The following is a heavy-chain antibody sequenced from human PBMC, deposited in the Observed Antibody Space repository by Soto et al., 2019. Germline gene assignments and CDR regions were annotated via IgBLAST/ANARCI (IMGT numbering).Heavy chain of an antibody. D-gene: IGHD2-2*01. V-gene: IGHV4-34*01. CDR1: GGSFSGYY. J-gene: IGHJ3*01. CDR3: ARGECSSVYCFTRWALDF. Sequence: SGTLALTCAVYGGSFSGYYLTCSRQTPGEGLEWIGEISHSGTTNYQPSLTSRVTILADPSKKQFSLNLTSVTAADSGVYYCARGECSSVYCFTRWALDFWGQGTVVTV. CDR2: ISHSGTT.